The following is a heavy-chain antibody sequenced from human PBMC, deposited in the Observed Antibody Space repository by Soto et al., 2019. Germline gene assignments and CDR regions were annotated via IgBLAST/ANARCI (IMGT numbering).Heavy chain of an antibody. CDR3: AKDKDWSGVYGMDV. CDR1: AFTFSSYA. Sequence: GSLRLSCAASAFTFSSYAMTWVRQAPGKGLEWVSAISGSGGSTTYYADSVKGRFTISRDNSKNTLYLQMNSLRAEDTAVYYCAKDKDWSGVYGMDVWGQGTTVTVSS. J-gene: IGHJ6*02. CDR2: ISGSGGSTT. D-gene: IGHD3-3*01. V-gene: IGHV3-23*01.